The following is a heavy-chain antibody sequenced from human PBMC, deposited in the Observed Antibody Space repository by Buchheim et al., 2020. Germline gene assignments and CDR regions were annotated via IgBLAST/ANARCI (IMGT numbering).Heavy chain of an antibody. D-gene: IGHD3-22*01. Sequence: QVQLVQSGAEVKKPGSSVKVSCKASGGTFSSYAISWVRQAPGQGLEWMGGIIPIFGTANYAQKFQGRVTITADESTSTAYMELSSLRSEDTAVYYCARDGPLEPRRRYYYDSSGYYGDGWGQGTL. CDR3: ARDGPLEPRRRYYYDSSGYYGDG. CDR2: IIPIFGTA. V-gene: IGHV1-69*01. CDR1: GGTFSSYA. J-gene: IGHJ4*02.